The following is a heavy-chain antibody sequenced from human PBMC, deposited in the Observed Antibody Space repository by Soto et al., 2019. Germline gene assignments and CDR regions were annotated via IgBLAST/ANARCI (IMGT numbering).Heavy chain of an antibody. CDR3: ARDIHGMDV. J-gene: IGHJ6*02. CDR1: GLTISDFD. V-gene: IGHV3-13*01. Sequence: EVQLVESGGGVIQSGGSLTLSCTASGLTISDFDMHWVRQGPGKSLEWVSAIGTAGDTYYLASVKGRFTISRDRDRNSMYLHMNSLRVGDSAVYYCARDIHGMDVWGQGTTVSVSS. CDR2: IGTAGDT.